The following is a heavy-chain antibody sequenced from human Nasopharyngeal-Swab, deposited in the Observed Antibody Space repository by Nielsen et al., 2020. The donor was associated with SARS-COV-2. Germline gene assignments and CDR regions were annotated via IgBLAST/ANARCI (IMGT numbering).Heavy chain of an antibody. Sequence: ASVKVSCKASGYTFTRYYITWVRQAPGQGLEWMGRINPNSGGTNYAQKFQGRVTMTRDKSISTAYMELSRLRSDDTAVYYCARVLQSRGAFDIWGQGTMVTVSS. CDR1: GYTFTRYY. CDR3: ARVLQSRGAFDI. CDR2: INPNSGGT. J-gene: IGHJ3*02. V-gene: IGHV1-2*06.